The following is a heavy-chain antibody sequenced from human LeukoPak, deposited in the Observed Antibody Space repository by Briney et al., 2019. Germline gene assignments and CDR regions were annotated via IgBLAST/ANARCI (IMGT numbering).Heavy chain of an antibody. J-gene: IGHJ4*02. V-gene: IGHV3-30-3*01. CDR1: GFTFGSYA. CDR2: ISYDGTNK. D-gene: IGHD2-21*02. CDR3: ARESPACGEDCYFDY. Sequence: GRSLRLPRAASGFTFGSYAMHWVRQAPGRGLEWVAGISYDGTNKYYADSVKGRFTISRDNSKNTLYLQMNSLRTDDTAVYYCARESPACGEDCYFDYWGQGTLVTVSS.